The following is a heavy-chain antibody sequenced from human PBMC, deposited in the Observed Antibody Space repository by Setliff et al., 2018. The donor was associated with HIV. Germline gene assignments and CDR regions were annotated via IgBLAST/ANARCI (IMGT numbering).Heavy chain of an antibody. D-gene: IGHD3-22*01. CDR3: ARCYYDSCGQTDAFDI. CDR2: INPSGGRT. V-gene: IGHV1-46*01. Sequence: ASVKVSCKASGYTFTNYYIHWVRQAPGQGLEWMGLINPSGGRTSYAQKFQGRLTMTRDTSRSTVYMELSSLRSEDTAVYYCARCYYDSCGQTDAFDIWGQGTVVTVSS. CDR1: GYTFTNYY. J-gene: IGHJ3*02.